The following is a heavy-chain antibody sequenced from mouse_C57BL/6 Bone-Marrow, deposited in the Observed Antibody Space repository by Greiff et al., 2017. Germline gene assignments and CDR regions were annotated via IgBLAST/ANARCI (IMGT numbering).Heavy chain of an antibody. Sequence: VKVVESGAELARPGASVKLSCKASGYTFTSYGISWVKQRTGQGLEWIGEIYPRSGNTYYNEKFKGKGTLTADKSSSTAYMELRSLTSEDSAVYFCARSAPPLLSSYAMDYWGQGTSVTVSS. CDR3: ARSAPPLLSSYAMDY. D-gene: IGHD2-10*01. J-gene: IGHJ4*01. V-gene: IGHV1-81*01. CDR2: IYPRSGNT. CDR1: GYTFTSYG.